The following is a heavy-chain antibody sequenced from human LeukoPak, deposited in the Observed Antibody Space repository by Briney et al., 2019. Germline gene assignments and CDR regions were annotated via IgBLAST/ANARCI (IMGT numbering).Heavy chain of an antibody. CDR2: XXPEDGET. J-gene: IGHJ4*02. D-gene: IGHD5-24*01. Sequence: TXLSMXXVRQAPGXXXEXXXXXXPEDGETIYAQKFQGRVTMTEDTSTDTAYMELSSLRSEDTAVYYCATTPPRWLRQLGFDYWGQGTLVTVSS. V-gene: IGHV1-24*01. CDR3: ATTPPRWLRQLGFDY. CDR1: TXLS.